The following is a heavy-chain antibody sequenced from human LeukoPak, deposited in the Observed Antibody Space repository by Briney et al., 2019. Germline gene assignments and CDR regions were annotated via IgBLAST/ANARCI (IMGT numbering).Heavy chain of an antibody. Sequence: PSETLSLTCTVSGYSISSGYYWGWIRQPPGKGLEWIGSIYHSGSTYYNPSLKSRVTISVDTSKNQFSLKVSSVTAADTAVYYCARVGDYALKDWGQGTLVTVSS. CDR1: GYSISSGYY. D-gene: IGHD3-16*01. V-gene: IGHV4-38-2*02. CDR2: IYHSGST. CDR3: ARVGDYALKD. J-gene: IGHJ4*02.